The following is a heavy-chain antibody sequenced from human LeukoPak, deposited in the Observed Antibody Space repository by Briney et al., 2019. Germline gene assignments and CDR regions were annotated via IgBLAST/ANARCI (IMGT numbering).Heavy chain of an antibody. CDR1: GFTFSSYS. CDR3: ARERFYGDYFDY. V-gene: IGHV3-48*01. J-gene: IGHJ4*02. CDR2: ISSSGSTI. D-gene: IGHD4-17*01. Sequence: GGSLRLSCAASGFTFSSYSMNWVRQAPGKGLEWVSYISSSGSTIYYADSVKGRFTISRDNAKDSLYLQMNSLRAEDTAVYYCARERFYGDYFDYWGQGTLVIVSS.